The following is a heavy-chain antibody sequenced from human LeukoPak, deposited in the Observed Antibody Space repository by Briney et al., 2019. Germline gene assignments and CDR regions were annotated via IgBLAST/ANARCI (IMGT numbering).Heavy chain of an antibody. Sequence: GGSLRLSCAASGFTFSNYAMTWVRQAPGKGLEWVSVISGVGSNTDYADSVKGRFTISRDNSKNTLSLQMNSLRAEDTAVYYCAREKYCSGGSCYFDAFDIWGQGTMVTVSS. J-gene: IGHJ3*02. CDR2: ISGVGSNT. V-gene: IGHV3-23*01. CDR3: AREKYCSGGSCYFDAFDI. CDR1: GFTFSNYA. D-gene: IGHD2-15*01.